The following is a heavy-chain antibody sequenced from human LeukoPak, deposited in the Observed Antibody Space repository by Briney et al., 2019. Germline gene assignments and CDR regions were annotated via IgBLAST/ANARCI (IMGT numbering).Heavy chain of an antibody. Sequence: PGGSLRLSCAASGFXFSGYSINWVRQAPGKGLEWVSSISSSSSYIYYADSVKGRFTISRDNAKNSLYLQMNSLRAEDTAVYYCARHYYDSSGLMDVWGQGTTVTVSS. CDR2: ISSSSSYI. J-gene: IGHJ6*02. D-gene: IGHD3-22*01. CDR3: ARHYYDSSGLMDV. CDR1: GFXFSGYS. V-gene: IGHV3-21*01.